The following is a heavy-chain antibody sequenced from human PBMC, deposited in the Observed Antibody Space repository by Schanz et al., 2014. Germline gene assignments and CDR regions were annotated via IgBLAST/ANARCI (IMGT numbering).Heavy chain of an antibody. J-gene: IGHJ4*02. D-gene: IGHD2-8*02. CDR1: GFSVGNKY. V-gene: IGHV3-66*01. Sequence: EVQLLESGGGLVQPGGSLRLSCAASGFSVGNKYMNWVRQAPGKGLEWVSFIYIGGNTYYADSVKGRFTISRDNSKNTVYIQMNSLRAEDTAVYYCAKTLFPGGTQTFGNWGRGTLVTVSS. CDR3: AKTLFPGGTQTFGN. CDR2: IYIGGNT.